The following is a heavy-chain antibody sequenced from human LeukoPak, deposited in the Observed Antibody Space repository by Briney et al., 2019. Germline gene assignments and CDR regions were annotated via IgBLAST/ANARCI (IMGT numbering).Heavy chain of an antibody. V-gene: IGHV3-23*01. J-gene: IGHJ4*02. CDR2: ISGSGGST. CDR1: GFTFSSYA. D-gene: IGHD3-16*02. CDR3: AKEEGGAGGSYRYYLFDY. Sequence: GGSLRLSCAASGFTFSSYAMSWVRQAPGKGLEWVSAISGSGGSTYYADSVKGRFTISRDNSKNTLYLQMNSLRAEDTAVYYCAKEEGGAGGSYRYYLFDYWGQGTLVTVSS.